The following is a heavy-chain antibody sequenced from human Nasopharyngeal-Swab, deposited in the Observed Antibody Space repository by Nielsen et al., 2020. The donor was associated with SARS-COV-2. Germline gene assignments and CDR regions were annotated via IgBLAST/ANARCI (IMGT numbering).Heavy chain of an antibody. CDR2: ISWNSGSI. Sequence: SLKISCAASGFTFDDYAMHWVRQAPGKGLEWVSGISWNSGSIGYADSVKGRFTISRDNAKNSLYLQMNSLRAEDTALYYCAKGFLGVDGMDVWGQGTTVTVSS. V-gene: IGHV3-9*01. J-gene: IGHJ6*02. D-gene: IGHD2-15*01. CDR1: GFTFDDYA. CDR3: AKGFLGVDGMDV.